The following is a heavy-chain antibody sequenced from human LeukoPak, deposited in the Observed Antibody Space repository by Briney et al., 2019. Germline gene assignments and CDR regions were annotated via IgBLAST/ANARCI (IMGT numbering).Heavy chain of an antibody. CDR1: GGTFSSYA. J-gene: IGHJ4*02. V-gene: IGHV1-69*04. D-gene: IGHD3-22*01. CDR2: IIPILGIA. Sequence: GASVKVSCKTSGGTFSSYAISWVRQAPGQGLEWMGRIIPILGIANYAQKFQGRVTITADKSTSTAYMELSSLRSEDTAVYYCARDYDSSGLFDYWGQGTLVTVPS. CDR3: ARDYDSSGLFDY.